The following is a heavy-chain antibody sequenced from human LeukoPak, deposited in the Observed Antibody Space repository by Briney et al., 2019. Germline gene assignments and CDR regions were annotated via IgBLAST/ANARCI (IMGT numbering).Heavy chain of an antibody. V-gene: IGHV3-23*01. CDR1: GFTFRSYA. CDR3: AKVPFLEWSRDAFDI. D-gene: IGHD3-3*02. CDR2: ISASGGST. J-gene: IGHJ3*02. Sequence: PGGSLRLSCAASGFTFRSYAMSWVRQAPGKGLEWVSAISASGGSTYYADSVKGRFTISRDNSKNTLYLQMNSLRAEDTAVYYCAKVPFLEWSRDAFDIWGQGTMVTVSS.